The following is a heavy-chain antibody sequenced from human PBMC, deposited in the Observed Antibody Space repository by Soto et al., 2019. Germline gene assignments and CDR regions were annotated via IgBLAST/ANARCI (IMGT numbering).Heavy chain of an antibody. Sequence: TSYDINWVRQATGQGLEWMGWMNPNSGNTGYAQKFQGRVTMTRNTSISTAYMELSSLRSEDTAVYYCARAVAGYFDYWGQGTLVTVSS. CDR1: TSYD. CDR3: ARAVAGYFDY. V-gene: IGHV1-8*01. J-gene: IGHJ4*02. CDR2: MNPNSGNT. D-gene: IGHD6-19*01.